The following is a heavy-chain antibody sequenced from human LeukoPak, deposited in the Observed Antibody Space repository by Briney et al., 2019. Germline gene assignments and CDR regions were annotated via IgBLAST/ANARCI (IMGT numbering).Heavy chain of an antibody. J-gene: IGHJ3*01. CDR1: GFSFSTYS. V-gene: IGHV3-48*01. Sequence: GGCLRLSCAASGFSFSTYSMNWVRQAPGKGLEWVSFISPSGTTHYSDSVQGRFTISRDNAKNSVYLQMNSLRAEDTAVFYCNGYSGSSPAMWGQGTMVTVSS. CDR2: ISPSGTT. D-gene: IGHD1-26*01. CDR3: NGYSGSSPAM.